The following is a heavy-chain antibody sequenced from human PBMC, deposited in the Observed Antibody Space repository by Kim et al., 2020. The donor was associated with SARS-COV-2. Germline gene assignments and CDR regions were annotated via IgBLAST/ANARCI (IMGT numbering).Heavy chain of an antibody. J-gene: IGHJ6*02. Sequence: SETLSLTCTVSGGSISSYYWSWIRQPPGKGLEWIGYIYYSGSTNYNPSLKSRVTISVDTSKNQFSLKLSSVTAADTAVYYCARLYSSSWYLLRGDYYGMDVWGQGTTVTVSS. D-gene: IGHD6-13*01. CDR3: ARLYSSSWYLLRGDYYGMDV. V-gene: IGHV4-59*01. CDR2: IYYSGST. CDR1: GGSISSYY.